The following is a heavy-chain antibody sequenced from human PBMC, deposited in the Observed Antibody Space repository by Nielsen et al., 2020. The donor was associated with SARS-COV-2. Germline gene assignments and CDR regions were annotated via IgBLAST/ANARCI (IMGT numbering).Heavy chain of an antibody. CDR1: GGSISTYY. CDR2: INHSGST. Sequence: SETLSLTCTVSGGSISTYYWSWIRQPPGKGLEWIGEINHSGSTNYNPSLKSRVTISVDTSKNQFSLKLSSVTAADTALYYCARERVGGITIFGVVTRYGMDVWGQGTTVTVSS. D-gene: IGHD3-3*01. CDR3: ARERVGGITIFGVVTRYGMDV. J-gene: IGHJ6*02. V-gene: IGHV4-34*01.